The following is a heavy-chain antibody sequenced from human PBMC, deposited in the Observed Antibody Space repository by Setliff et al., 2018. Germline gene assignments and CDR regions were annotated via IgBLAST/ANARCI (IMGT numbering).Heavy chain of an antibody. Sequence: GESLKISCKASGYIFTNYWIGWVRQMPGKGLEWMGVIHPGDSDTRYSPSFQGQVTISADKSINTAYLQWSSLKASDTAIYYCTRHEDRNKCTSSSCYRENDAFDVWGQGAMV. CDR1: GYIFTNYW. CDR3: TRHEDRNKCTSSSCYRENDAFDV. J-gene: IGHJ3*01. D-gene: IGHD2-2*01. V-gene: IGHV5-51*01. CDR2: IHPGDSDT.